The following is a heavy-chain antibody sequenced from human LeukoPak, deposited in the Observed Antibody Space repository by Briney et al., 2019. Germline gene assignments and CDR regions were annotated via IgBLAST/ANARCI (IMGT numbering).Heavy chain of an antibody. CDR2: IYYSGST. CDR1: GGSISGSSYY. D-gene: IGHD1-1*01. Sequence: PSETLSLTCTVSGGSISGSSYYWGWIRQPPGKGLEWIGSIYYSGSTYYNPSLKSRVTISVDTSKNQFSLKLSSVTAADTAVYYCARGRTGSGIARNWGQGTLVTVSS. J-gene: IGHJ4*02. CDR3: ARGRTGSGIARN. V-gene: IGHV4-39*07.